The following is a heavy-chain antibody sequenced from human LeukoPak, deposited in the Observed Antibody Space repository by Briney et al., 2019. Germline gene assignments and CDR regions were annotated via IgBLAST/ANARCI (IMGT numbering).Heavy chain of an antibody. J-gene: IGHJ4*02. D-gene: IGHD6-6*01. CDR2: MNPNSGNT. CDR1: GYTFTSYD. V-gene: IGHV1-8*01. Sequence: GASVKVSCKASGYTFTSYDINWVRQATGQGLEWMGWMNPNSGNTGYAQKFQGRVTMTRNTSISTAYMELSSLRSEDTAVYYCAKVSGIAARRPFDYWGQGTLVTVSS. CDR3: AKVSGIAARRPFDY.